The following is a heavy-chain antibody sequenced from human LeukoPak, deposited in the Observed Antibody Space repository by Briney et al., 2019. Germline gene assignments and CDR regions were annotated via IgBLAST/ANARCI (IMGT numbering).Heavy chain of an antibody. D-gene: IGHD3-10*01. CDR3: TRSLNYFTSGTSRRDFDS. V-gene: IGHV3-23*01. Sequence: QPGGSLRLSCTASGFTFSHYAMIWVRQTPGKGLEWVSAINDGDDGPYYADSVKGRFTISRDNSKNTLFLQMNNLRAEDTALYYCTRSLNYFTSGTSRRDFDSWGQGTPVTVSS. CDR1: GFTFSHYA. CDR2: INDGDDGP. J-gene: IGHJ4*02.